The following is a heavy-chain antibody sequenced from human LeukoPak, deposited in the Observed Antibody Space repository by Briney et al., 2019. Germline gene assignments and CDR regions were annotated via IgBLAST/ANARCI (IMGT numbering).Heavy chain of an antibody. Sequence: ASVKVSFKASGYTFTGYYMHWVRQAPGQGLEWMGWINPNSGGTNYAQKFQGRVTMTRDTSISTAYMELSRLRSDDTAVYYCAREIIGRWLQSGAFDIWGQGTMVTVSS. D-gene: IGHD5-24*01. CDR1: GYTFTGYY. J-gene: IGHJ3*02. CDR2: INPNSGGT. CDR3: AREIIGRWLQSGAFDI. V-gene: IGHV1-2*02.